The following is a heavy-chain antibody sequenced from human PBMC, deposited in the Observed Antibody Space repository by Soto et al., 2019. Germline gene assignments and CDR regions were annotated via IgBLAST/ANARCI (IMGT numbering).Heavy chain of an antibody. D-gene: IGHD2-15*01. CDR2: IKEDGSEK. Sequence: EVQLVESGGGLVQPGGSLRVSCAASGFTFTDYWMTWVRQAPGKGLEWVANIKEDGSEKNYVDSAKGRFTISRDNAKNSLYLQMNNLRAEDTAVYSCARRAAMDVWGQGTTVTVSS. CDR3: ARRAAMDV. CDR1: GFTFTDYW. V-gene: IGHV3-7*04. J-gene: IGHJ6*02.